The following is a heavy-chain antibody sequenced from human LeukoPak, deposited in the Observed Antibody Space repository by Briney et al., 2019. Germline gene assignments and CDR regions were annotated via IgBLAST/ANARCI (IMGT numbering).Heavy chain of an antibody. V-gene: IGHV3-74*01. CDR3: ARGAIVVVPAASYMDV. J-gene: IGHJ6*03. Sequence: WGSLRLSCAASGFTLSSYWMHWVRQAPGKGLVWVSRINSDGSSTSYADSVKGRFTISRDNAQNTLYLQMNTLRAQDPAVYYCARGAIVVVPAASYMDVWGKGTTVTISS. CDR2: INSDGSST. CDR1: GFTLSSYW. D-gene: IGHD2-2*01.